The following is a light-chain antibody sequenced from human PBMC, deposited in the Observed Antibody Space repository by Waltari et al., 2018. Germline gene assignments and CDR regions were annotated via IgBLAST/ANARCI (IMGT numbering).Light chain of an antibody. CDR1: TSDVGGYDF. CDR2: DVS. V-gene: IGLV2-14*03. J-gene: IGLJ3*02. Sequence: QPALTQPASVSGSPGQSITISCTGPTSDVGGYDFVYWYQQHPGKAPKLIISDVSDRPSGVSPRFSASKSGITASLTISGLQPEDEATYFCSSFTLTNTWVFGGGTNLTVL. CDR3: SSFTLTNTWV.